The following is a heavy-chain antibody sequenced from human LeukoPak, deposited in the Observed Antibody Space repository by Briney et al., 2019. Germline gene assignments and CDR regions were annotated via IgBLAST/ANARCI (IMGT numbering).Heavy chain of an antibody. D-gene: IGHD2-8*01. V-gene: IGHV3-23*01. Sequence: GGSLRLSCTTSGFAFSNYAMSWVRQAPGKGLEWVSGMSGVSTYYADSVKGRFTISRGNSKRVLYLQMNRLRAEDTAVYFCAKDICTSPRCLLYSDSWGQGTLVTVSS. CDR1: GFAFSNYA. CDR2: MSGVST. J-gene: IGHJ4*02. CDR3: AKDICTSPRCLLYSDS.